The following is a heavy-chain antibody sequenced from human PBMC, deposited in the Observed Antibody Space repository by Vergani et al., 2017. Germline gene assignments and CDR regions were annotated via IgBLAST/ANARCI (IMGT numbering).Heavy chain of an antibody. CDR2: ITHSGST. V-gene: IGHV4-34*01. D-gene: IGHD6-19*01. Sequence: QVQLQQWGAGLLKPSETLSLTCAVYGGSFSGYYWSWIRQPPGKGLEWIGEITHSGSTNYNPSLKSRVTISVEPYKNQFSLKLSSVTAADTAVYYCAREKDGEVYSSGWNFDYWGQGTLVTVSS. CDR3: AREKDGEVYSSGWNFDY. J-gene: IGHJ4*02. CDR1: GGSFSGYY.